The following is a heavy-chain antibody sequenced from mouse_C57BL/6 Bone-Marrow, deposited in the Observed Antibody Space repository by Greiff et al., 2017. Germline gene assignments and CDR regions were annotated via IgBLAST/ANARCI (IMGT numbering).Heavy chain of an antibody. CDR3: SRLGNSAWFAY. CDR1: GFTFSSYG. D-gene: IGHD2-1*01. V-gene: IGHV5-6*01. Sequence: EVQVVESGGDLVKPGGSLKLSCAASGFTFSSYGMSWVRQTPAKRLEWVATISSGGSYTYYPDSVKGRFTISRDNAKNTLYLQMSRLKSEDTAMYYCSRLGNSAWFAYWGQGTLVTVSA. J-gene: IGHJ3*01. CDR2: ISSGGSYT.